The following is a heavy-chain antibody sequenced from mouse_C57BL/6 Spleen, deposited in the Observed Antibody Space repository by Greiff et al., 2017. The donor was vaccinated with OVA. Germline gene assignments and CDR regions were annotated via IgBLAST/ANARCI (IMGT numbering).Heavy chain of an antibody. D-gene: IGHD1-1*01. J-gene: IGHJ3*01. CDR2: IDPETGGT. CDR3: YYGSPFAY. CDR1: GYTFTDYE. Sequence: VKLQESGAELVRPGASVTLSCKASGYTFTDYEMHWVKQTPVHGLEWIGAIDPETGGTAYNQKFKGKAILTADKSSSTAYMELRSLTSEDSAVYYCYYGSPFAYWGQGTLVTVSA. V-gene: IGHV1-15*01.